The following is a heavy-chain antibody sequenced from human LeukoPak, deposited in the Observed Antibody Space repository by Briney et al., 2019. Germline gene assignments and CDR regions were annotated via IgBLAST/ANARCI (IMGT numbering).Heavy chain of an antibody. Sequence: SETLSLTCTVSGGPISSYYWTWIRQPPGKGLEWIGYIYYRGNTKYNPSLKSRVSISVDTSKNQFSLNLSSVTAADTAVYYCARLEDYYDGSGYYYHWGQGTLVTVSS. V-gene: IGHV4-59*08. CDR3: ARLEDYYDGSGYYYH. CDR2: IYYRGNT. D-gene: IGHD3-22*01. J-gene: IGHJ4*02. CDR1: GGPISSYY.